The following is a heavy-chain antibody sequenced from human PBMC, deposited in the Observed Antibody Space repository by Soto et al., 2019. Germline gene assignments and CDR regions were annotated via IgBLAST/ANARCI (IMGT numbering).Heavy chain of an antibody. Sequence: QVQLQESGPGLVKPSQTLSLTCTASGDSISRGYYWTWLRQHPGKGLQWIGYISYSGSSHYNPSRKSRVSITAATSKNQFSLRLTSMAAADTAVYYCARAAPTAAVDYWGRGSLVTVSS. CDR3: ARAAPTAAVDY. CDR1: GDSISRGYY. V-gene: IGHV4-31*03. J-gene: IGHJ4*02. CDR2: ISYSGSS. D-gene: IGHD1-26*01.